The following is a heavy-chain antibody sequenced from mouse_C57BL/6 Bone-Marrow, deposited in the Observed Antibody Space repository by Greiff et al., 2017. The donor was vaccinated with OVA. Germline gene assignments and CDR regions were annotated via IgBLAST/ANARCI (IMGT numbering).Heavy chain of an antibody. Sequence: EVQLVESGGGLVQPGGSLKLSCAASGFTFSDYYMYWVRQTPEKRLEWVAYISNGGGSTYYPDTVKGRFTISRDNAKNTLYLQMSRLKSEDTAMYYCARHGNYSNYEFAYWGQGTLVTVSA. CDR3: ARHGNYSNYEFAY. CDR2: ISNGGGST. J-gene: IGHJ3*01. V-gene: IGHV5-12*01. CDR1: GFTFSDYY. D-gene: IGHD2-5*01.